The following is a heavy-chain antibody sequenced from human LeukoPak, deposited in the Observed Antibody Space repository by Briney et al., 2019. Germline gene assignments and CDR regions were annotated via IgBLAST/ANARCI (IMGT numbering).Heavy chain of an antibody. CDR2: IYWDDDK. CDR1: GFSLTSSGAG. V-gene: IGHV2-5*02. J-gene: IGHJ4*02. CDR3: AHVPMGHDYFDY. Sequence: SGPTPAKPPQTLALTCTFSGFSLTSSGAGVGWIRQPPGKALEWLVLIYWDDDKRYSPSLKSSLTITQDTSKNQVVLTMTNMDPVDTATYYCAHVPMGHDYFDYWGQGTLVTVSS.